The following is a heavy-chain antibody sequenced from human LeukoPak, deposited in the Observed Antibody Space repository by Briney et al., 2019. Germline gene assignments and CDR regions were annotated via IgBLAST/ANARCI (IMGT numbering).Heavy chain of an antibody. CDR2: ISWNSGSI. CDR1: GFTFDDYA. J-gene: IGHJ4*02. D-gene: IGHD3-10*01. CDR3: AKDRGGAGSYKGHIDN. Sequence: PGRSLRLSCAASGFTFDDYAMHWVRQAPGKGLEWVSGISWNSGSIGYADSVKGRFTISRDNAKNSLYLQMNSLRAEDTALYYCAKDRGGAGSYKGHIDNWGQGTLVTVSS. V-gene: IGHV3-9*01.